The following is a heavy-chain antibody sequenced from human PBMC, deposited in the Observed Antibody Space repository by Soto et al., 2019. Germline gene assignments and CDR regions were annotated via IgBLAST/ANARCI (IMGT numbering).Heavy chain of an antibody. CDR1: GFPFGSYA. V-gene: IGHV3-64D*06. D-gene: IGHD3-10*01. J-gene: IGHJ3*02. Sequence: VGSLRLSSSDSGFPFGSYAMHWVRQCPGKGLEYVSAVTSNGGSVYYADSVKGRFSISRDNFQNTLHLHMSSMKAEDTAVYYCVKDVGSTISCYYCAIDIWGQGTMVTVSS. CDR3: VKDVGSTISCYYCAIDI. CDR2: VTSNGGSV.